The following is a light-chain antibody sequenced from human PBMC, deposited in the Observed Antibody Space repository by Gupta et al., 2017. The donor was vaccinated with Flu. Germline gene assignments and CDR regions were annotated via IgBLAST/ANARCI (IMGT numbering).Light chain of an antibody. CDR2: SND. CDR1: SSNIGTNT. V-gene: IGLV1-44*01. Sequence: QSVLPQPPSASGTPGQRVTISCSGSSSNIGTNTVNWYQQFPGTDPKIIIYSNDHRPSGVPVRFSGSKSGASASLAISGLQSEDEADDYCAAWDDSLNGRVFGGGTKLTVL. J-gene: IGLJ3*02. CDR3: AAWDDSLNGRV.